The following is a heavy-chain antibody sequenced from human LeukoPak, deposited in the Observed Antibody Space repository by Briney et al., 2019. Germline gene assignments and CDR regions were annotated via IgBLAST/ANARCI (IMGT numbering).Heavy chain of an antibody. J-gene: IGHJ4*02. CDR3: ARDGQPFDS. Sequence: PGESLRLSCATPGFTFRSYWMSWVRQAPGKGLEWVANIKQDGSEKYYVDSVKGRFAISRDNAKKSLFLQMNSLRVEDTAVYYCARDGQPFDSWGQGTLVTVSS. CDR2: IKQDGSEK. CDR1: GFTFRSYW. V-gene: IGHV3-7*03.